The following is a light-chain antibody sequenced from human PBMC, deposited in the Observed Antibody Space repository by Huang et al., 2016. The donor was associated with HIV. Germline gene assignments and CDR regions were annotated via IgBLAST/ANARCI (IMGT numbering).Light chain of an antibody. J-gene: IGKJ1*01. Sequence: IVMTQSPATLSVSPGERATLSCRASAGVSNNVALYQQMPGQTPTLLIHGASTRNTDIPAMFIGRGSGAEFTLTITSLQPEDSAVYYCQQYNNWPPWTFGPGTQVEI. CDR2: GAS. CDR1: AGVSNN. V-gene: IGKV3D-15*01. CDR3: QQYNNWPPWT.